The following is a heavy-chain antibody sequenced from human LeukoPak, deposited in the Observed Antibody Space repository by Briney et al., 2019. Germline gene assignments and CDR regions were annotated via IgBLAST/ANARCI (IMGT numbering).Heavy chain of an antibody. CDR3: AKRRTTVIAMDYFDY. J-gene: IGHJ4*02. D-gene: IGHD4-17*01. V-gene: IGHV3-23*01. CDR1: GFTFSNYA. CDR2: ISGGTGTP. Sequence: PGGSLRLSCAASGFTFSNYAMSWVRQAPGRGLEWVSGISGGTGTPFYAGSVKGRFTISEDNSKNTLYLQTSRLRSEATAVYFCAKRRTTVIAMDYFDYSGPRDLGTVSS.